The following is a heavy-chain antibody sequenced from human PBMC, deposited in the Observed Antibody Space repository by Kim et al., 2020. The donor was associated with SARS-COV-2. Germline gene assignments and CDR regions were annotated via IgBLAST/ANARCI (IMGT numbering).Heavy chain of an antibody. V-gene: IGHV3-33*01. Sequence: GGSLRLSCAASGFTFSSYGMHWVRQAPGKGLEWVAVIWYDGSNKYYADSAKGRFTISRDNSKNTLYLQMNSLRAEDTAAYYCSRNRGGCDIWGQGTMVTV. CDR2: IWYDGSNK. J-gene: IGHJ3*02. CDR1: GFTFSSYG. CDR3: SRNRGGCDI. D-gene: IGHD2-15*01.